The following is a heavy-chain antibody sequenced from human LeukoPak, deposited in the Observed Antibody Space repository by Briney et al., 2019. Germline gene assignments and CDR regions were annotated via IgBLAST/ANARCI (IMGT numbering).Heavy chain of an antibody. CDR1: GFTFSTHE. CDR3: ARGGNIGYDYNAFDI. J-gene: IGHJ3*02. V-gene: IGHV3-48*03. Sequence: PGGSLRLSCAASGFTFSTHEMNWVRQAPGKGLEWVSYITRSGTTIYYADSVKGRFTISRDNDKNSLYLQMNSLRDEDTAVYYCARGGNIGYDYNAFDIWGQGAMVTVSS. CDR2: ITRSGTTI. D-gene: IGHD3-22*01.